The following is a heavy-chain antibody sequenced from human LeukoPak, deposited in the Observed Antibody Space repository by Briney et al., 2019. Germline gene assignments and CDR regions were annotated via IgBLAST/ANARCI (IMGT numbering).Heavy chain of an antibody. Sequence: GASVKVSCKASGYTFTTYGISWVRQAPGQGLEWMGWISAYNGNTNYAQKLQGRVTMTTDTSTSTAYMELRSLRSDDTAVYYCARDPGVVVPAANDYWGQGTLVTVSS. J-gene: IGHJ4*02. CDR2: ISAYNGNT. CDR3: ARDPGVVVPAANDY. V-gene: IGHV1-18*01. D-gene: IGHD2-2*01. CDR1: GYTFTTYG.